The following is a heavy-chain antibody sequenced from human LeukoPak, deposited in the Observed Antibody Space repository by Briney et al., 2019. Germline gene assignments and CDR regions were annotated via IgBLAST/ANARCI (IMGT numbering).Heavy chain of an antibody. CDR3: AREDAFDI. Sequence: PGGSLRLSCAAPGFTFSSYAMHLVRQAPGKGLEWVAVISYDGSNKYYADSVKGRFTISRDNSKNTLYLQMNSLRAEDTAVYYCAREDAFDIWGQGTMVTVSS. CDR1: GFTFSSYA. CDR2: ISYDGSNK. V-gene: IGHV3-30-3*01. J-gene: IGHJ3*02.